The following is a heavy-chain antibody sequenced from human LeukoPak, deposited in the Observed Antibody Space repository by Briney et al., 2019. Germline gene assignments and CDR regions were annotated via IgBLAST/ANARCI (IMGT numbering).Heavy chain of an antibody. Sequence: SETLSLTCTVSGGSISSYYWSWIRQPPGKGLEWIGYIYYGGSTNYNPSLKSRVTISVDTSKNQFSLKLSSVTAADTAVYYCAGHTALSWFVPWGQGTLVTVSS. CDR1: GGSISSYY. CDR2: IYYGGST. V-gene: IGHV4-59*08. CDR3: AGHTALSWFVP. J-gene: IGHJ5*02.